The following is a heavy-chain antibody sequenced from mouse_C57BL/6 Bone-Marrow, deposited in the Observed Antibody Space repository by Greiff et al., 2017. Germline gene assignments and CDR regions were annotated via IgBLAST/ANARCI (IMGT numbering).Heavy chain of an antibody. CDR2: ISDGGSYT. D-gene: IGHD4-1*01. CDR1: GFTFSSYA. J-gene: IGHJ2*02. V-gene: IGHV5-4*03. Sequence: EVMLVESGGGLVKPGGSLKLSCAASGFTFSSYAMSWVRQTPEKRLEWVATISDGGSYTYYPDNVKGRFTISRDNAKHHLYLQMSHLKSEDTAMYYCSSPLTGTGYCFDYWGQGTSLTVAS. CDR3: SSPLTGTGYCFDY.